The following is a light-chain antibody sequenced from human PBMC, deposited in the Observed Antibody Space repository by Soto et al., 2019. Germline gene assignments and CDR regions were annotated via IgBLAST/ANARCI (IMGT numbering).Light chain of an antibody. CDR1: QSISRW. CDR3: QKYNSAPRLT. Sequence: DIQMTQSPSTLSAYLGDRVTITCRASQSISRWLAWYQQKPGRAPSLLIYDASTLESGVPSRFSGSGSGTEFTLTISSLQPDDFATYYCQKYNSAPRLTFGGGTKVDIK. CDR2: DAS. J-gene: IGKJ4*01. V-gene: IGKV1-5*01.